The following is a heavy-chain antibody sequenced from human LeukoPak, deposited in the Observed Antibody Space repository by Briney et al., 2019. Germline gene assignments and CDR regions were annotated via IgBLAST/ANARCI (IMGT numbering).Heavy chain of an antibody. CDR2: IYYSGST. D-gene: IGHD5-24*01. J-gene: IGHJ4*02. V-gene: IGHV4-59*01. CDR3: ARDVRASDGYNYDY. Sequence: SETLSLTCTVSGGSISSYYWTWIRQPPGKGLEWIGYIYYSGSTNYNPSLQSRVTISVDTSKNQFSLKLSSVTAADTAVYYCARDVRASDGYNYDYWGQGTLVTVSS. CDR1: GGSISSYY.